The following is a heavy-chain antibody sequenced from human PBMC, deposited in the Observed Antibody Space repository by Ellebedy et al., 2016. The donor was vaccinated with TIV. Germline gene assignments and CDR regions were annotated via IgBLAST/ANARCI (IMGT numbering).Heavy chain of an antibody. V-gene: IGHV5-51*01. CDR2: IYPGDSDT. D-gene: IGHD2-2*01. CDR1: GYSFTSYC. Sequence: GESLKISCTGSGYSFTSYCIGWVRQMPGKGLEWMCIIYPGDSDTRYSPSFQGQVTISADQSTSTAYLQWSSLKASDTAMYYCARRHTVVIPAADGFDIWGQGTMVTVSS. J-gene: IGHJ3*02. CDR3: ARRHTVVIPAADGFDI.